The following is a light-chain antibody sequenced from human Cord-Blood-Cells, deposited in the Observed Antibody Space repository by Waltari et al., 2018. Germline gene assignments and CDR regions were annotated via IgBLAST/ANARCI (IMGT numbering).Light chain of an antibody. Sequence: DIQMTQSPSSLSASVGDRVTITCRASQSISSYLNWYQQKPGKAPKLLIYAASSLQSGVPSRFSGSGSGTDFTLIISSLQPEDFATYYCQQSYSTLMYTFGQGTKLEIK. CDR1: QSISSY. CDR2: AAS. CDR3: QQSYSTLMYT. V-gene: IGKV1-39*01. J-gene: IGKJ2*01.